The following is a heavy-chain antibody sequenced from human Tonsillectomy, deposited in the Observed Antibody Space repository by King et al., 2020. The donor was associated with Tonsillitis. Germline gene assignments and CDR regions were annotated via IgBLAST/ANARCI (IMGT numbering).Heavy chain of an antibody. Sequence: VQLVESGGGLVKPGGSLRLSCAASGFTFSNHAMSWVRQAPGKGLEWVSSISSDSKYIYYADSVKGRITISRDNAKNSLYLQMNGLRADDTAVYYCARDNGITISGMGIPISYVDVWGKGTTVTVSS. J-gene: IGHJ6*03. CDR3: ARDNGITISGMGIPISYVDV. CDR2: ISSDSKYI. CDR1: GFTFSNHA. D-gene: IGHD3-3*01. V-gene: IGHV3-21*01.